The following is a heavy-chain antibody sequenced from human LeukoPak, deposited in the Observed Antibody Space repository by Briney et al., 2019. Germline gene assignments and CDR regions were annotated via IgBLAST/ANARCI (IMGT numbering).Heavy chain of an antibody. Sequence: ASVKVSCTTSGYTFTDYYIHWVRQAPGQGLEWMGWINPKTGGTKDVQKFEDRVTMTRDTSINTVYMELNKVTSDDTAFYYCAREAPYEPGLKLDSWGQGTLVTVSS. V-gene: IGHV1-2*02. J-gene: IGHJ5*02. CDR2: INPKTGGT. CDR1: GYTFTDYY. D-gene: IGHD1-14*01. CDR3: AREAPYEPGLKLDS.